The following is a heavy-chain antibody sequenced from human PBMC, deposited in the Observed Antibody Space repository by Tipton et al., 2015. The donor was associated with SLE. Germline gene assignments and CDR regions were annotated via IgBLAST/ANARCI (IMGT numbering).Heavy chain of an antibody. J-gene: IGHJ4*02. CDR2: INHSGRT. V-gene: IGHV4-39*01. CDR3: ARGRDLPY. Sequence: TLSLTCTVSGRSINSNSYQWGWIRQPPGKGLEWIGEINHSGRTNYIPTLKSRVTISKDTTKNQFSLKLTSVTAADTAVYYCARGRDLPYWGQGTLVTVSS. CDR1: GRSINSNSYQ.